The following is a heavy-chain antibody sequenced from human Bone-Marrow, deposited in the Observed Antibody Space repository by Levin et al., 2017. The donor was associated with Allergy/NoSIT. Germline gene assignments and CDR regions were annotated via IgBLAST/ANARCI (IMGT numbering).Heavy chain of an antibody. CDR3: ARDWTVISADTTTTNLFDH. D-gene: IGHD3/OR15-3a*01. J-gene: IGHJ4*02. CDR2: ISYDGSSE. V-gene: IGHV3-30*04. Sequence: GESLKISCRVSGFTFSNHAMHWVRQPPAKGLEWVATISYDGSSEYYTDSVRGRFTVSRDNSQNTLDLQMNSLSAEDTGLYYCARDWTVISADTTTTNLFDHWGQGMLVTVSS. CDR1: GFTFSNHA.